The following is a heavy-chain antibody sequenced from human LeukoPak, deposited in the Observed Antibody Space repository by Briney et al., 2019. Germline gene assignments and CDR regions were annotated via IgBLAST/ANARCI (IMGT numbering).Heavy chain of an antibody. CDR2: IYYSGST. V-gene: IGHV4-59*08. CDR1: GGSMSSYY. D-gene: IGHD3-10*01. Sequence: SETLSLTCNVSGGSMSSYYWSWIRQPPGKGLEWIGYIYYSGSTNYNPSLKSRVTISVDTSKNQFSLKLSSVTAADTAVYYCARHYYGSGSTLDYWGQGTLVTVAS. CDR3: ARHYYGSGSTLDY. J-gene: IGHJ4*02.